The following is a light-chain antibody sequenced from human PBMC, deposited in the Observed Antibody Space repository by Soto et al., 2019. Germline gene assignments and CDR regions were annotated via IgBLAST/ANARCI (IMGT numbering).Light chain of an antibody. CDR2: AAS. CDR3: QKYNSAPLFT. V-gene: IGKV1-27*01. J-gene: IGKJ3*01. Sequence: DIQMTQSPSSLSASVGDRVTITCRASQGISNYLAWYQQKPGKVPKLLIYAASTLQSGVPSQFSGSGSGTDFTLTISSLQPEDVATYYCQKYNSAPLFTFVPGTKVDIK. CDR1: QGISNY.